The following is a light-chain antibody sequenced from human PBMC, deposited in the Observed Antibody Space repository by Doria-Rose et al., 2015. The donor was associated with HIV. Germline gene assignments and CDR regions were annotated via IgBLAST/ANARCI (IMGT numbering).Light chain of an antibody. Sequence: DIRLTQSPSTLSASVGDRVTITCRASQSISHWLAWYQQKPVQAPKLLIYKASTLQSGVPSRFRGSGSGTEFTLTINSLQPDDFATYYCQHFDKYFSWTFGHGTKVDIK. CDR2: KAS. CDR1: QSISHW. CDR3: QHFDKYFSWT. J-gene: IGKJ1*01. V-gene: IGKV1-5*03.